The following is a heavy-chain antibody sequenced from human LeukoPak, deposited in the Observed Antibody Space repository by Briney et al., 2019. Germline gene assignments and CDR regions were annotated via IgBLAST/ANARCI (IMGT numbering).Heavy chain of an antibody. CDR1: GYTFTSYD. D-gene: IGHD6-13*01. Sequence: ASVKVSCKASGYTFTSYDISWVRQAPGQGLEWMGWINPNSGGTNYAQKFQGRVTMTRDTSISTAYMELSRLRSDDTAVYYCARGYPLSTTAAGTYFQHWGQGTLVTVSS. J-gene: IGHJ1*01. V-gene: IGHV1-2*02. CDR2: INPNSGGT. CDR3: ARGYPLSTTAAGTYFQH.